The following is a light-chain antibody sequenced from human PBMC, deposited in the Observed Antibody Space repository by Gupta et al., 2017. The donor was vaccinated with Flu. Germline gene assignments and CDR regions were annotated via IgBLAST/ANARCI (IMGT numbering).Light chain of an antibody. V-gene: IGKV2-30*01. Sequence: DVVMTQSPLSLPVTLGQPASISCRSSQGLVYSDGNTYLHWFQQRPGQSPRRLIYQVSYRDSGVPDRSSGSGSGTDFRLKISRVNVEDVRIYFFRQVEQWPWAFGQGTTVEIK. CDR3: RQVEQWPWA. J-gene: IGKJ1*01. CDR1: QGLVYSDGNTY. CDR2: QVS.